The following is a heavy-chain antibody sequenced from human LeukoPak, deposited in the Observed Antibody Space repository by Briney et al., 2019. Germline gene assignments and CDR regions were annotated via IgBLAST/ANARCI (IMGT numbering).Heavy chain of an antibody. Sequence: GRFTISRDNAQNSLYLQMNSLRSEDTAVYYCARGRLVRAHRNWFDPWGQGTLVTVSS. CDR3: ARGRLVRAHRNWFDP. D-gene: IGHD3-10*01. V-gene: IGHV3-11*05. J-gene: IGHJ5*02.